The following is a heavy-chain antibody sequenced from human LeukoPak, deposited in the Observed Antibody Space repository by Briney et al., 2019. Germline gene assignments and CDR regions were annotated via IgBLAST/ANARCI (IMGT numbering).Heavy chain of an antibody. CDR1: GGTFSSYA. D-gene: IGHD3-3*01. Sequence: ASVKVSCKASGGTFSSYAISWVRQAPGQGLEWMGGIIPIFGTANYAQKFQGRVTITADESTSTAYMELSSLRSEDTAVYYCARGTSRSGYYRPGYFQHWGQGTLVTVSS. J-gene: IGHJ1*01. V-gene: IGHV1-69*13. CDR3: ARGTSRSGYYRPGYFQH. CDR2: IIPIFGTA.